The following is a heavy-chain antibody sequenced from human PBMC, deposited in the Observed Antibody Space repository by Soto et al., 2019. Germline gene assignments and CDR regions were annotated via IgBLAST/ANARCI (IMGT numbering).Heavy chain of an antibody. D-gene: IGHD6-6*01. CDR2: IYYSGST. CDR3: GRVAAPSNWFDP. V-gene: IGHV4-59*01. J-gene: IGHJ5*02. CDR1: GGSISSYY. Sequence: PSETLSLTFTVSGGSISSYYWSWSRQPPGKGRARIGYIYYSGSTNYNPSLKSRVTISVDTTNNQFYLKLSSVTAAATAVDDCGRVAAPSNWFDPWGQGALVTVSS.